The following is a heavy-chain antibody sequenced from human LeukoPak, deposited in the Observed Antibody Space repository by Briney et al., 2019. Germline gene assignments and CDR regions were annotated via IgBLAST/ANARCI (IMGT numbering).Heavy chain of an antibody. V-gene: IGHV3-23*01. CDR1: GFTFSSYA. CDR3: ATRGDPTYYYDSSGYYYSSPFDY. CDR2: ISGSGGST. J-gene: IGHJ4*02. D-gene: IGHD3-22*01. Sequence: GGSLRLSCAVSGFTFSSYAMSWVRQAPGKGLEWVSAISGSGGSTYYADSVKGRFTISRDNSKNTLYLQMNSLRAEDTAVYYCATRGDPTYYYDSSGYYYSSPFDYWGQGTLVTVSS.